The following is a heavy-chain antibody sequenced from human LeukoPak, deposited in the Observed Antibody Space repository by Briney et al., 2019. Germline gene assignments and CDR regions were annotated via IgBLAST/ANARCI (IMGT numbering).Heavy chain of an antibody. J-gene: IGHJ6*03. D-gene: IGHD2-2*02. Sequence: SETLSLTRAVYAASFSGYYWSWIRQPPGNGLEWIREMNHSGSTNYNPSLKRRVTLSVDTSNNQCPLTLTSATAADTAVYYTATGRNVVVPAAILADGPWYDYYYIDVWGKGTTVTVSS. V-gene: IGHV4-34*01. CDR2: MNHSGST. CDR3: ATGRNVVVPAAILADGPWYDYYYIDV. CDR1: AASFSGYY.